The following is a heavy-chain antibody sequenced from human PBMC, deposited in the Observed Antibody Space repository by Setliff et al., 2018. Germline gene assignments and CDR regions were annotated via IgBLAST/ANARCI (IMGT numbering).Heavy chain of an antibody. CDR2: SSAYNGKT. Sequence: ASVKVSCKSSGYTFTSYGISWMRQAPGQGLEWMGWSSAYNGKTQYAQKFQGGVTMTTDTSTSTAYMELRSLRSDDTAVYYCARDSPEMVAPPAAHCFDPWGQGTLVTVSS. J-gene: IGHJ5*02. CDR1: GYTFTSYG. CDR3: ARDSPEMVAPPAAHCFDP. D-gene: IGHD2-15*01. V-gene: IGHV1-18*01.